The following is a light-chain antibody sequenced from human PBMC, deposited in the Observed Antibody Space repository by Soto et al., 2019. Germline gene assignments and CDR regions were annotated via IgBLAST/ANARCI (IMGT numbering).Light chain of an antibody. Sequence: QAVVTQEPSLTVSPGGTVTLTCGSSTGTVTSGHYPYWFQQKPGQAPRALIYDTSNKHSWTPARFSGSLLGGKAALTLSGAQPEDEAEYYCLLSYSGARLYVFGTWTKLTVL. J-gene: IGLJ1*01. CDR3: LLSYSGARLYV. CDR1: TGTVTSGHY. V-gene: IGLV7-46*01. CDR2: DTS.